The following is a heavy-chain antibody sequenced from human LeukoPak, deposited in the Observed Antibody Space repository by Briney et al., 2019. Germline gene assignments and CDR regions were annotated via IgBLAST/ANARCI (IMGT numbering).Heavy chain of an antibody. CDR1: GGTFSSYA. CDR2: IIPIFGTA. D-gene: IGHD1-14*01. Sequence: ASVKVSCKASGGTFSSYAISWVRQAPGQGLEWMGGIIPIFGTANYAQKFQGRVTITADESTSTAYMELSSLRSEDTAVYYCASKPRAYYYYYGMDVWGQGTTVTVSS. J-gene: IGHJ6*02. CDR3: ASKPRAYYYYYGMDV. V-gene: IGHV1-69*13.